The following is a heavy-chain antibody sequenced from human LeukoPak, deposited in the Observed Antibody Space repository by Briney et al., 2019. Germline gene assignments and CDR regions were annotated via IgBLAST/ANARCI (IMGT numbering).Heavy chain of an antibody. CDR3: ARRTTSDTSDYYFMDV. J-gene: IGHJ6*03. Sequence: PSETLSLTCTVSGGSISSSSYYWGWIRQPPGKGLEWIGSIYYSGSTYYNPSLKSRVTISVDRSKNQFSLKLSSVTAADTAVYYCARRTTSDTSDYYFMDVWGKGTTVTVSS. V-gene: IGHV4-39*07. D-gene: IGHD1-26*01. CDR1: GGSISSSSYY. CDR2: IYYSGST.